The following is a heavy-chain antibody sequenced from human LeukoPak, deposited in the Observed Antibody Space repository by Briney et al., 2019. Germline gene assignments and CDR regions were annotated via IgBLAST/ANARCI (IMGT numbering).Heavy chain of an antibody. CDR3: ARDPPYYDSSGRDDAFDI. Sequence: SETLSLTCTVSGGSISSGGYYWSWIRQHPGKGLEWIEYIYYSGSTYYNPSLKSRVTISVDTSKNQFSLKLSSVTAADTAVYYCARDPPYYDSSGRDDAFDIWGQGTMVTVSS. D-gene: IGHD3-22*01. CDR2: IYYSGST. CDR1: GGSISSGGYY. V-gene: IGHV4-31*03. J-gene: IGHJ3*02.